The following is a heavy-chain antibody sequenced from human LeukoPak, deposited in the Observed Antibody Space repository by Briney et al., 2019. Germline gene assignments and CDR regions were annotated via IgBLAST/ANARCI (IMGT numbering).Heavy chain of an antibody. V-gene: IGHV3-30*04. CDR2: ISYDGRNE. Sequence: GRSLRLSCATSGFTFSTYAMHWVRQAPGKGLEWVAVISYDGRNEYYVPSVKGRFTISRDNSKNTVYLEMISLRTEDAAVYYCAREAEVYNWFDPWGQGTLVTVSS. CDR1: GFTFSTYA. CDR3: AREAEVYNWFDP. J-gene: IGHJ5*02.